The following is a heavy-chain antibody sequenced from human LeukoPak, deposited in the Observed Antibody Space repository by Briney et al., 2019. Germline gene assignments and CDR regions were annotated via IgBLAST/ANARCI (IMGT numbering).Heavy chain of an antibody. CDR1: EFTLSTYA. Sequence: GGSLRLSCAASEFTLSTYAMSWVREAPGKGLEWVSAISRSGANTYYADSVKGRLTISRDNSLTTLFLQMNDLRAEDTAVYFCATEREKSLEYWGQGTRVTVSS. V-gene: IGHV3-23*01. J-gene: IGHJ4*02. CDR2: ISRSGANT. D-gene: IGHD5-24*01. CDR3: ATEREKSLEY.